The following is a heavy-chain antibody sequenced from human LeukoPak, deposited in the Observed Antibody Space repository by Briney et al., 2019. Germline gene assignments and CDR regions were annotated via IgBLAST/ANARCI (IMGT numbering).Heavy chain of an antibody. D-gene: IGHD2-2*01. V-gene: IGHV3-30*02. CDR3: AKDFMHSSTWYDAFDM. J-gene: IGHJ3*02. CDR2: IRYDGKNE. Sequence: PGGSLRLSCTASGFTFRNYGMHWVRQAPGKGLEWVAFIRYDGKNEYYGDSVKGRFTVSRDNSKNTLYLQMNSLSAEDTAIYYCAKDFMHSSTWYDAFDMWGQGTMVTVFS. CDR1: GFTFRNYG.